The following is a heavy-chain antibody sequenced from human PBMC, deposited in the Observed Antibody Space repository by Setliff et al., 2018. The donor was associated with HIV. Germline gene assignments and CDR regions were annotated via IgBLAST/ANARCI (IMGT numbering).Heavy chain of an antibody. J-gene: IGHJ4*02. D-gene: IGHD4-17*01. V-gene: IGHV1-46*03. CDR3: ASGFRATVPDY. CDR2: INSSGDSA. CDR1: GYTFISYY. Sequence: ASVKVSCKASGYTFISYYIHWVRQAPGQGLEWMGIINSSGDSASYAQKFQGRVTMTRDTSTSTVYMELSSLTYEDTAIYYCASGFRATVPDYWGQGTLVTVSS.